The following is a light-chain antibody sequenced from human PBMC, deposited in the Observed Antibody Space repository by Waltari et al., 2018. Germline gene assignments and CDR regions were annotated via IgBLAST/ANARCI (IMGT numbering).Light chain of an antibody. Sequence: DTVLTQSPVTLSFSPGETATLSCRASQSVSSFLAWYQQKPGQSPRLLIYDASPRATGIPARFSGTGSGTDFTLTIDHLEPEDFAVYYCQQRAHWPLTFGGGTKVEIK. CDR2: DAS. CDR1: QSVSSF. V-gene: IGKV3-11*01. CDR3: QQRAHWPLT. J-gene: IGKJ4*01.